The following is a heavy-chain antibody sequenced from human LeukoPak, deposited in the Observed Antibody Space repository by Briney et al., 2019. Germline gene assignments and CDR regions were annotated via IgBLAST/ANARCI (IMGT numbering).Heavy chain of an antibody. CDR2: LIGSSGST. Sequence: GGSLRLSCVGSGFTFSTYSMNWVRQAPGRGLEGVSILIGSSGSTYYADSGKGRFTISRATYKDTLFLQMNSLRAEATAIYYCAKGAYDYIEMGYFDSWGQGTLVTVSS. D-gene: IGHD5-12*01. J-gene: IGHJ4*02. V-gene: IGHV3-23*01. CDR3: AKGAYDYIEMGYFDS. CDR1: GFTFSTYS.